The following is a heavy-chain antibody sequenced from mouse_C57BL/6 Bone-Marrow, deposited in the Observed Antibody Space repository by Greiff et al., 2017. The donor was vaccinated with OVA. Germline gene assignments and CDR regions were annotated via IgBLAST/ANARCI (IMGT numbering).Heavy chain of an antibody. CDR2: INPSSGYT. V-gene: IGHV1-4*01. D-gene: IGHD2-3*01. Sequence: QVQLKQSGAELARPGASVKMSCKASGYTFTSYTMHWVKQRPGQGLEWIGYINPSSGYTKYNQKFKDKATLPADKSSSTAYMQLSSLTSEDSAVYYCARFRGWLLLYAMDYWGQGTSVTVSS. CDR3: ARFRGWLLLYAMDY. J-gene: IGHJ4*01. CDR1: GYTFTSYT.